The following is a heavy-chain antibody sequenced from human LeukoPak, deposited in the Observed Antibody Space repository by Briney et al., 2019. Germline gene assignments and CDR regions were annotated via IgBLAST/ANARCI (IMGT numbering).Heavy chain of an antibody. J-gene: IGHJ4*02. CDR2: IYTSGST. D-gene: IGHD3-10*01. CDR3: ARDRGRLRARALYYFDY. V-gene: IGHV4-4*07. CDR1: GGSISSYH. Sequence: PSETLSLTCTVSGGSISSYHWSWIRQPAGKGLEWIGRIYTSGSTNYNPSLKSRVTMSVDTSKNQFSLKLSSVTAADTAVYYCARDRGRLRARALYYFDYWGQGTLVTVSS.